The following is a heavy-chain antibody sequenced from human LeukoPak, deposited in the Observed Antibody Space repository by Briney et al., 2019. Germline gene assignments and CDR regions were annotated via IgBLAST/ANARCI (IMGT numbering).Heavy chain of an antibody. CDR1: GFTFSSYA. D-gene: IGHD3-22*01. CDR3: ARDPSTYYYDSSGYYNWFDP. V-gene: IGHV3-23*01. J-gene: IGHJ5*02. CDR2: ISGSGGST. Sequence: PGGSLRLSCAASGFTFSSYAMSWVRQAPGKGLEWVSAISGSGGSTYYADSVKGRFSISRDNAKNSLYLQMNSLRAEDTAVYYCARDPSTYYYDSSGYYNWFDPWGQGTLVTVSS.